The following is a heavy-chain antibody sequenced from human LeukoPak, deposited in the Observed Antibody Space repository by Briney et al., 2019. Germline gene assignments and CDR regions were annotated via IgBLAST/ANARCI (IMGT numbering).Heavy chain of an antibody. Sequence: GASVKVSCKASGYTFTSYGISWVRPAPGQGLEWMGWISAYNGNTNYAQKLQGRVTMTTDTSTSTAYTELRSLRSDDTAVYYCARDVLLWFGELFTYYYYGMDVWGQGTTVTVSS. CDR1: GYTFTSYG. J-gene: IGHJ6*02. CDR2: ISAYNGNT. D-gene: IGHD3-10*01. V-gene: IGHV1-18*01. CDR3: ARDVLLWFGELFTYYYYGMDV.